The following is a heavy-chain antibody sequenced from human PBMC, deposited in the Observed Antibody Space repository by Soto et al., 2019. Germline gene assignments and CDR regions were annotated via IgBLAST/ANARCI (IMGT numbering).Heavy chain of an antibody. D-gene: IGHD1-1*01. CDR2: IYHSGST. CDR1: GGSISSSNW. Sequence: SETLSLTCAVSGGSISSSNWWSWVRQPPGKGLEWIGEIYHSGSTNYNPSLKSRVTISVDTSKNQFSLKLSSVTAADTAVYYCARVGGDGYNYGTLFDYWGQGTLVTVSS. J-gene: IGHJ4*02. V-gene: IGHV4-4*02. CDR3: ARVGGDGYNYGTLFDY.